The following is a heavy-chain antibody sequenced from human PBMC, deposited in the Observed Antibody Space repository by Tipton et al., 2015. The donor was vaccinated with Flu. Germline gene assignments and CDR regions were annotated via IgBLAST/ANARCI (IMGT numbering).Heavy chain of an antibody. CDR2: VRSKANSYAT. D-gene: IGHD3-3*01. J-gene: IGHJ4*02. CDR1: GSTFSDSA. V-gene: IGHV3-73*01. Sequence: SLRLSCAASGSTFSDSAMYWVRQASGKGLEWVGHVRSKANSYATANAESVKGRFTISRDDSQNTAYLQMNSLKTEDTAVYYCARHLDPDFWSGPSPLESWGQGTLVTVSS. CDR3: ARHLDPDFWSGPSPLES.